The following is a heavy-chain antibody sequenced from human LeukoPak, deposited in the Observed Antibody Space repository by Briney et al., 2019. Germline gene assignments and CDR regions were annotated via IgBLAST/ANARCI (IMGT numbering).Heavy chain of an antibody. CDR1: GGSISSGSYY. CDR3: ARVTPGVRDIYYYYMDV. CDR2: IYTSGST. D-gene: IGHD3-10*01. V-gene: IGHV4-61*02. J-gene: IGHJ6*03. Sequence: SETLSLTCTVSGGSISSGSYYWSWIRQPAGKGLEWIGRIYTSGSTNYNPSLKSRVTISVDTSKDQFSLKLSSVTAADTAVYYCARVTPGVRDIYYYYMDVWGKGTTVTISS.